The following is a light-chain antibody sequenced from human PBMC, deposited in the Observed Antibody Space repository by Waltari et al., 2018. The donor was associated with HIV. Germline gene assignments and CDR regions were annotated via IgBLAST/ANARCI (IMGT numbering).Light chain of an antibody. V-gene: IGLV2-23*02. CDR2: DVS. Sequence: QSALTQPASVSGNPGQSVTTTCTGTDIASGNYNLASWFQQPPGKAPKLLIYDVSKRPSGVSSRFSGSKSGYFASLTISGLLTEDESSYYCLTYVSKTSTWQFGGGTYLTV. CDR3: LTYVSKTSTWQ. J-gene: IGLJ3*02. CDR1: DIASGNYNL.